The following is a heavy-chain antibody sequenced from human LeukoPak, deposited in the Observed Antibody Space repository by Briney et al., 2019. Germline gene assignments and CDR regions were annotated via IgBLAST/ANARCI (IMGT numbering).Heavy chain of an antibody. D-gene: IGHD2-21*01. J-gene: IGHJ5*02. Sequence: GGCLRLSCAASGLTFISYAITSVRQAPGKGLEWGAFISYDGNNRYYADCVKGRFSISRDNSKNTLNLQMNSLRAEDTAVYYCARDRGSYFKWFDPWGQGTLVTVST. CDR1: GLTFISYA. CDR2: ISYDGNNR. V-gene: IGHV3-30*04. CDR3: ARDRGSYFKWFDP.